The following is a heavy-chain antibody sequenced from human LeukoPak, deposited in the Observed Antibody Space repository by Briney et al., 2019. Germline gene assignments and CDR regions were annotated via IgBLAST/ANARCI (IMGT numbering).Heavy chain of an antibody. V-gene: IGHV3-64*01. CDR1: GFTFSNYV. CDR3: ARDGSGSPDY. J-gene: IGHJ4*02. D-gene: IGHD3-10*01. CDR2: ISDNGRQI. Sequence: GGSLRLSCAASGFTFSNYVIHWVRQAPGKGLEYVSAISDNGRQIFYANSVKGRFTISRDNSKNTLYLQMGSLRAEDMAVYYCARDGSGSPDYWGQGTLVTVSS.